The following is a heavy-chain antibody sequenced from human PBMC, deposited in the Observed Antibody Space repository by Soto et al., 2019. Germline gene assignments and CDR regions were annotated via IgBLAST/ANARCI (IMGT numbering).Heavy chain of an antibody. CDR2: ISSSSSYT. Sequence: SGGSLRLSCAASGFTFSDYYMSWIRQAPGKGLEWVSYISSSSSYTNYADSVKGRFTISRDNAKNSLYLQMNSLRAEDTAVYYCARVRQLVKDAFDNWGQRTMVTVSS. CDR1: GFTFSDYY. V-gene: IGHV3-11*06. CDR3: ARVRQLVKDAFDN. D-gene: IGHD6-6*01. J-gene: IGHJ3*02.